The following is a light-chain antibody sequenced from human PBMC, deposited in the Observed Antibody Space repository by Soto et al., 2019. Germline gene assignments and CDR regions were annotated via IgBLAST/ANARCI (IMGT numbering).Light chain of an antibody. Sequence: QSVLTQPPSVSGSPGQSVAISCTGTSSDVGSYNRVSWYQQPPGAAPKLMIYEVSNRPSGVPDRFSGSKSGNTASLTISGLQAEYEADYYCNSYTGSSTYVFGTGTKVTVL. CDR2: EVS. V-gene: IGLV2-18*02. CDR3: NSYTGSSTYV. CDR1: SSDVGSYNR. J-gene: IGLJ1*01.